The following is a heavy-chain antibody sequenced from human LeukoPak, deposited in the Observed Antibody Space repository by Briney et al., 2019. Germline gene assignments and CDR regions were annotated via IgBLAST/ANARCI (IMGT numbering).Heavy chain of an antibody. J-gene: IGHJ4*02. CDR1: GYTFTGFY. D-gene: IGHD5-12*01. CDR3: ATVSWLRLHGGYYFDY. V-gene: IGHV1-24*01. CDR2: FDPEDGET. Sequence: GASVKVSCKASGYTFTGFYMHWVRQAPGKGLEWMGGFDPEDGETIYAQKFQGRVTMTEDTSTDTAYMGLSSLRSEDTAVYYCATVSWLRLHGGYYFDYWGQGTLVTVSS.